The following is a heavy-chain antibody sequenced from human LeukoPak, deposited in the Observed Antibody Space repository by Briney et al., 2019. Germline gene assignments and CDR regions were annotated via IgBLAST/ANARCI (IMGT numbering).Heavy chain of an antibody. V-gene: IGHV3-48*03. CDR1: GFIFSSYE. CDR2: ISSSGRTM. CDR3: ARDNYSGSRYFDH. J-gene: IGHJ4*02. D-gene: IGHD1-26*01. Sequence: GGSLRLSCAASGFIFSSYEMSWVRQAPGKGLEWVSYISSSGRTMYYADSVKGRFTVSRDNAKNSLYLQMNSLRAEDTAIYYCARDNYSGSRYFDHWGQGALVTVSS.